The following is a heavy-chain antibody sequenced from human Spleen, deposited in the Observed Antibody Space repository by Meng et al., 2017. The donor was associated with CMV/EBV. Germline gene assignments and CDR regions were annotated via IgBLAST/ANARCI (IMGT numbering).Heavy chain of an antibody. V-gene: IGHV3-53*01. CDR1: GFTVSSNY. CDR2: IYSGGST. D-gene: IGHD3-3*01. J-gene: IGHJ4*02. Sequence: GGSLRLSCAASGFTVSSNYMSWVRQAPGKGLEWVSVIYSGGSTYSADSVKGRFTISRDNSKNMLYLQMDSLRAEDTAVYYCAKAHYDFWSAYSQAGFDYWGQGRLVTVSS. CDR3: AKAHYDFWSAYSQAGFDY.